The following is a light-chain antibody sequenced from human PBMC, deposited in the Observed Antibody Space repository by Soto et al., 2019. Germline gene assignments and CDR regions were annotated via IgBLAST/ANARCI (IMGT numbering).Light chain of an antibody. CDR3: KQYNIYPYT. J-gene: IGKJ2*01. V-gene: IGKV1-5*03. Sequence: DIQMTQSPSTLSASVGDRVTITCRASQSISNWLAWYQQKPGKAPNLLIYKASSLESGVPSRFSGSGSGTEFTLTICILQPAEFATSYCKQYNIYPYTFGQGTKLEIK. CDR2: KAS. CDR1: QSISNW.